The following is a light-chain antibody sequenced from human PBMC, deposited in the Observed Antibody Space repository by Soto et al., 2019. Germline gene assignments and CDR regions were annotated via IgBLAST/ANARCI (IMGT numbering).Light chain of an antibody. CDR1: QSVRTK. Sequence: ETVMTQSPATLSVSPGERATLSCRASQSVRTKVAWYQQTPGQAPRLLIYGASSRATGIPARCSGSGSETEFALTISSLQSEDSAVYYCQQYNTWPAEITFGQGTRLYIK. CDR2: GAS. V-gene: IGKV3D-15*01. J-gene: IGKJ5*01. CDR3: QQYNTWPAEIT.